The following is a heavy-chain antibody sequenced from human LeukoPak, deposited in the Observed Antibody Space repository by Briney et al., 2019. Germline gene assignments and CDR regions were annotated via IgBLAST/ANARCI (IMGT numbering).Heavy chain of an antibody. V-gene: IGHV3-23*01. J-gene: IGHJ4*02. CDR3: AKTGTDMVQYYFDY. CDR2: ISGSGGST. CDR1: GFTFSSYA. Sequence: PGGSLRPSCAASGFTFSSYAMSWVRQAPGKGLEWVSAISGSGGSTYYADSVKGRFTISRDNSKNTLYLQMNSLRAEDTAVYYCAKTGTDMVQYYFDYWGQGTLATVSS. D-gene: IGHD5-18*01.